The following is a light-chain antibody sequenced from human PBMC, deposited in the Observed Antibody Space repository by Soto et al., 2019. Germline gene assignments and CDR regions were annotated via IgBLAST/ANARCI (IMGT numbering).Light chain of an antibody. CDR1: QGISGW. CDR3: QQANSFPLT. CDR2: SAS. V-gene: IGKV1-12*01. Sequence: DIQMTQLPSSMSASVGDRVTITCRASQGISGWLAWYHHKPGKAPNLLIYSASTLYSGVPSRFSGSGSRTDFTLTISSLQPEDFGTYYCQQANSFPLTFGPGTKVEIK. J-gene: IGKJ3*01.